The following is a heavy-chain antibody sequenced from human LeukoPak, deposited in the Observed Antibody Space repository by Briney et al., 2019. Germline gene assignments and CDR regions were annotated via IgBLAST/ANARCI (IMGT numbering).Heavy chain of an antibody. J-gene: IGHJ4*02. Sequence: GASVKVSCKASGYTFTGYYMHWVRQAPGQGLEWMGWINPNSGGTNYAQKFQGRVTMTRDTSISTAYMELSGPRSDDTAVYYCARDQFTRIAAAGIGDYWGQGTLVTVSS. CDR3: ARDQFTRIAAAGIGDY. D-gene: IGHD6-13*01. CDR1: GYTFTGYY. CDR2: INPNSGGT. V-gene: IGHV1-2*02.